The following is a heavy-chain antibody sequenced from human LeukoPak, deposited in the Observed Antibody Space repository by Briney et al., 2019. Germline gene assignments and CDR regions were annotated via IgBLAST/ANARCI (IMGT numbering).Heavy chain of an antibody. CDR2: IKSDGSEK. J-gene: IGHJ4*02. CDR3: ASGSGWRQLY. CDR1: EFTFSSNW. V-gene: IGHV3-7*01. Sequence: GGSLRLSCVVSEFTFSSNWMNWVRQAPGKGLEWVANIKSDGSEKYYADSVEGRFTISRDNAKNSLYLQMNSLKAEDTAVYYCASGSGWRQLYWGQGTLVTVSP. D-gene: IGHD5-24*01.